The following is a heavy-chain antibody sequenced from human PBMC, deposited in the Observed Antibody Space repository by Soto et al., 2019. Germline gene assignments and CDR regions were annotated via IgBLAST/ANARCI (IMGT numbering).Heavy chain of an antibody. CDR3: ARHDYSNRYYYYYMDG. CDR2: IYYSGST. D-gene: IGHD4-4*01. V-gene: IGHV4-39*01. J-gene: IGHJ6*03. CDR1: GGSISSSSYY. Sequence: PSETLSLTCTVSGGSISSSSYYWGWIRQPPGKGLEWIGSIYYSGSTYYNPSLKSRVTISVDTSKNQFSLKLSSVTAADTAVYYCARHDYSNRYYYYYMDGWGKGTTVTGS.